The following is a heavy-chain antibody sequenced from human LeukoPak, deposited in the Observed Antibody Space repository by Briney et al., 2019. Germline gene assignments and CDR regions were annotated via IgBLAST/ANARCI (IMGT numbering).Heavy chain of an antibody. CDR1: GYTFTSYD. V-gene: IGHV1-46*01. CDR3: ARAMADFSYFDY. CDR2: INPSGGST. J-gene: IGHJ4*02. Sequence: ASVKVSCKASGYTFTSYDINWVRQATGQGLEWMGIINPSGGSTSYAQKFQGRVTMTRDTSTSTVYMELSSLRSEDTAVYYCARAMADFSYFDYWGQGTLVTVSS. D-gene: IGHD3-10*01.